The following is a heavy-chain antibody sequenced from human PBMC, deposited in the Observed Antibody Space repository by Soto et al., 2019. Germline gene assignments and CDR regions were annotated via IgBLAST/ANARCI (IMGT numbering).Heavy chain of an antibody. D-gene: IGHD6-6*01. J-gene: IGHJ6*02. CDR2: IIPIFGTA. V-gene: IGHV1-69*13. CDR1: GGTFSSYA. CDR3: ARATDSSSSRYYYYYYGMDV. Sequence: EASVKVSCKASGGTFSSYAISWVRQAPGQGLEWMGGIIPIFGTANYAQKFQGRVTITADESTSTAYMELSSLRSEDTAVYYCARATDSSSSRYYYYYYGMDVWGQGTTVTVSS.